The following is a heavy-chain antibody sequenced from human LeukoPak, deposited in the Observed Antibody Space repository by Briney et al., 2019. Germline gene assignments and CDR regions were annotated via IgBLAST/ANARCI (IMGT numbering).Heavy chain of an antibody. D-gene: IGHD1-1*01. Sequence: SETLSLTCTVCGGSIVSYYWNWIRQPPGKGLEWIGYSYSTGITKYNPSLKSRVTISADTSKNQVSLRLTSVSAADTAVYFCARIIHQTTDTGDFDLWGRGTLVTVSS. CDR2: SYSTGIT. CDR3: ARIIHQTTDTGDFDL. J-gene: IGHJ4*02. CDR1: GGSIVSYY. V-gene: IGHV4-59*01.